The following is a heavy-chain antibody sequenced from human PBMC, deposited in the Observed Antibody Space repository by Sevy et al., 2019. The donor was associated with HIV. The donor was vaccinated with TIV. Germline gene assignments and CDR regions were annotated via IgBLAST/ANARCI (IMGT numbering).Heavy chain of an antibody. J-gene: IGHJ4*02. V-gene: IGHV4-59*13. Sequence: SETLSLTCTVSGGSITNYYWGWIRQPPGMRLEWIGYIHSSGNTNSNPSLKSRVTISVDTSKNQFSLNLNSVTAADTAVYYCARYMGSGISFDYWGQGTLVTVSS. CDR3: ARYMGSGISFDY. CDR1: GGSITNYY. D-gene: IGHD1-20*01. CDR2: IHSSGNT.